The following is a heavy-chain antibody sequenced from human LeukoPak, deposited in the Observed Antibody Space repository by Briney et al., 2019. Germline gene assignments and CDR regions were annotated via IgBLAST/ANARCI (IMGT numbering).Heavy chain of an antibody. CDR3: ARETSGYYYKSYFDY. Sequence: PGGSLRLSCAASGFTFSNYWMHWVRQAPGKGLVWVSRINSDGSRTNYADSVKGRFTISRDNAKNTLYLKMNSLRAEDTAVYYCARETSGYYYKSYFDYWGQGTLVTVSS. CDR1: GFTFSNYW. V-gene: IGHV3-74*01. CDR2: INSDGSRT. D-gene: IGHD3-22*01. J-gene: IGHJ4*02.